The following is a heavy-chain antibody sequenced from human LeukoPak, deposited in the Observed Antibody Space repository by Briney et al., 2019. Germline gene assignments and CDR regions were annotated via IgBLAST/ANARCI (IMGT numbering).Heavy chain of an antibody. Sequence: PGGSLRLSCAASGFTFSSYWMSWVRQAPGKGLEGVANIKQDGSEKYYGDSVKGRFTISRDNAKNSLYLQMNSLRAEDTAVYYCARDDGSGWYYFDYWGQGTLVTVSS. V-gene: IGHV3-7*01. J-gene: IGHJ4*02. CDR1: GFTFSSYW. D-gene: IGHD6-19*01. CDR2: IKQDGSEK. CDR3: ARDDGSGWYYFDY.